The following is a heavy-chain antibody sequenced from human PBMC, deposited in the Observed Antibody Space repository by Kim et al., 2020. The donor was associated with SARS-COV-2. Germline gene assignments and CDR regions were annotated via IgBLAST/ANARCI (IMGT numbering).Heavy chain of an antibody. J-gene: IGHJ6*02. CDR2: ISWNSGSI. CDR1: GFTFGDYA. CDR3: AKDSLYYYGMDV. V-gene: IGHV3-9*01. Sequence: GGSLRLSCAASGFTFGDYAMHWVRHAPGKGLEWVSGISWNSGSIGYADSVKGRLTISRDNAKNSLYLQMNSLRAEDTALYYCAKDSLYYYGMDVWGQGTT.